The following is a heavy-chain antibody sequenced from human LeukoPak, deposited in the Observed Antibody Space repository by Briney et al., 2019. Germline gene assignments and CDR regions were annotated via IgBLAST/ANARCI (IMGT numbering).Heavy chain of an antibody. D-gene: IGHD4/OR15-4a*01. CDR1: GFTFNIYA. J-gene: IGHJ4*02. Sequence: PGGSLRLSCAASGFTFNIYAMSWVRQAPGKGLEWVSVISGSGDSTYYADSVKGRFTISRDTSKNTLYLQMNSLRTEDTAVYYCAREQSTGAWRTSDYWGQGTLVTVS. V-gene: IGHV3-23*01. CDR3: AREQSTGAWRTSDY. CDR2: ISGSGDST.